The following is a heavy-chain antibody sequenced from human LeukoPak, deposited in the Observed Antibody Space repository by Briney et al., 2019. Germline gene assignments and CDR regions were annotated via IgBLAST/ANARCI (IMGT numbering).Heavy chain of an antibody. Sequence: SETLSLTCTVSGGSISSYYWSWIRQPPGKGLEWIGYIYYSGSTNYNPSLKSRVTISVDTSKNQFSLKLSSVTAADTAVYYCARSVRGESYYKLALWGQGTLVTVSS. V-gene: IGHV4-59*08. J-gene: IGHJ4*02. CDR3: ARSVRGESYYKLAL. D-gene: IGHD3-10*01. CDR2: IYYSGST. CDR1: GGSISSYY.